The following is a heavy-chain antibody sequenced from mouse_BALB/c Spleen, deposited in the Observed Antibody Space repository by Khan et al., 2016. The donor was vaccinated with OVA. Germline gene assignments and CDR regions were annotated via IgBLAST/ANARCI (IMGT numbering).Heavy chain of an antibody. D-gene: IGHD1-1*01. J-gene: IGHJ1*01. V-gene: IGHV1S56*01. Sequence: QVQLQQSGLELVNPGASVKMSCKASGDTFISYYIHWVKQRPGQGLEWIGWIYPGDGRTKYNEKFKGKSTLTADKSSSTAYMLLSSLTSADSAFYVLAISYYGRLWYFDDWGAGTTGTVAS. CDR1: GDTFISYY. CDR3: AISYYGRLWYFDD. CDR2: IYPGDGRT.